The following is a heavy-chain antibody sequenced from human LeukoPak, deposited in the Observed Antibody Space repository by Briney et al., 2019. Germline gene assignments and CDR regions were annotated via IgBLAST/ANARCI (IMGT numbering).Heavy chain of an antibody. CDR2: ISAYNGNT. V-gene: IGHV1-18*01. D-gene: IGHD4-17*01. CDR3: ATADYGDYLDP. Sequence: ASVKVSCKASGYTFTSYGISWVRQAPGQGLEWMGWISAYNGNTNYAQKFQGRVTMTEDTSTDTAYMELSSLRSEDTAVYYCATADYGDYLDPWGQGTLVTVSS. J-gene: IGHJ5*02. CDR1: GYTFTSYG.